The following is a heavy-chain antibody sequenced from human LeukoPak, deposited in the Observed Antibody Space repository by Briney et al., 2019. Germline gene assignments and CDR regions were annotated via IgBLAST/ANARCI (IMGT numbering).Heavy chain of an antibody. CDR3: VTFYETY. D-gene: IGHD2/OR15-2a*01. V-gene: IGHV3-74*01. CDR1: GTYW. J-gene: IGHJ4*02. Sequence: GGSLRLSCAASGTYWMHWVRQAPGKGLVWVSHINSDGSWTGYADSVKDRFTISKDNAKNMVSLQMNNLRAKDTAVYYCVTFYETYWGRGTLVTVSS. CDR2: INSDGSWT.